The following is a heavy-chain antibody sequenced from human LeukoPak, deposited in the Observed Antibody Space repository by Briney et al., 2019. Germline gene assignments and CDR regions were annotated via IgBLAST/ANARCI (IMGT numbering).Heavy chain of an antibody. V-gene: IGHV3-74*01. CDR1: GFTFSSSW. Sequence: GGSLRLSCAASGFTFSSSWMYWVRQAPGKGLVWVSRINNDGTTTTDADSVKGRFTISRDNAKNMLYLQMNSLRAEDTAVYYCAREWCSGGSCYLDYWGQGTLVTVSS. D-gene: IGHD2-15*01. CDR3: AREWCSGGSCYLDY. CDR2: INNDGTTT. J-gene: IGHJ4*02.